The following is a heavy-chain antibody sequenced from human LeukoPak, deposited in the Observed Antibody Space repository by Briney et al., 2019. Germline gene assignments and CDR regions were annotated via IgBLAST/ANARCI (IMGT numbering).Heavy chain of an antibody. Sequence: PSQTPSLTCTVSGGSISSYYWSWIRQPPGKGLEWIGYISYSGSTNYNPSLKSRVTISVDTSKNQFSLKLSSVTAADTAVYYCARRQSYCSGGSCYSYFDYWGQGTLVTVSS. D-gene: IGHD2-15*01. V-gene: IGHV4-59*08. J-gene: IGHJ4*02. CDR1: GGSISSYY. CDR3: ARRQSYCSGGSCYSYFDY. CDR2: ISYSGST.